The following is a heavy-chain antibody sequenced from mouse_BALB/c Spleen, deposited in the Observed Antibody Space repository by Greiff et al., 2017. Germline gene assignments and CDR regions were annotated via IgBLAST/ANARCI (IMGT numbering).Heavy chain of an antibody. CDR1: GFNIKDTY. D-gene: IGHD1-1*01. Sequence: VQLQQSGAELVKPGASVKLSCTASGFNIKDTYMHWVKQRPEQGLEWIGRIDPANGNTKYDPKFQGKATITADTSSNTAYLQLSSLTSEDTAVYYCARSGYYGSSFHYFDYWGQGTTLTVSS. CDR2: IDPANGNT. J-gene: IGHJ2*01. CDR3: ARSGYYGSSFHYFDY. V-gene: IGHV14-3*02.